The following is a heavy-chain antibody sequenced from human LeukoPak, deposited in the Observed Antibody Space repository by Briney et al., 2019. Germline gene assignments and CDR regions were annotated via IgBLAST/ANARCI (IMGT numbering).Heavy chain of an antibody. CDR3: ARRVGATYLIDY. Sequence: PSETLSLTCAVSGESFSGYFWTWIRQPPGKGLEWIGESNHFGSTDYNPSLKSRVTISVDTSKNQFSLKLSSVTAADTAVYYCARRVGATYLIDYWGQGTLVTVSS. J-gene: IGHJ4*02. D-gene: IGHD1-26*01. CDR1: GESFSGYF. CDR2: SNHFGST. V-gene: IGHV4-34*01.